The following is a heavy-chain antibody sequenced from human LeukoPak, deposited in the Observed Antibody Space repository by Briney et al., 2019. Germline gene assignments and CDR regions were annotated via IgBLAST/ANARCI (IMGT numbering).Heavy chain of an antibody. CDR2: IYTSGST. CDR1: GGSISSGSYY. D-gene: IGHD6-19*01. Sequence: SETLSLTCTVSGGSISSGSYYWSWIRQPAGKGLEWIGRIYTSGSTNYNPSLKSRVTISVDTSKNQFSLKLSSVTAADTAVYYCARKGQNIAVAGRGAFDIWGQGTMVTVSS. CDR3: ARKGQNIAVAGRGAFDI. V-gene: IGHV4-61*02. J-gene: IGHJ3*02.